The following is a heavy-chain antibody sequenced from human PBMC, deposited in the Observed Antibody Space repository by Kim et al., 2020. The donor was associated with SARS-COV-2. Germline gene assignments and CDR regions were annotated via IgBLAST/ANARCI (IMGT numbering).Heavy chain of an antibody. D-gene: IGHD3-10*01. V-gene: IGHV1-18*01. CDR3: ARDPYVTMVRGVIEGYAY. Sequence: ASVKVSCKASGYTFTSYGISWVRQAPGQGLEWMGWNSAYNGNTNYAQKLQGRVTMTTDTSTSTAYMELRSLRSDDTAVYYCARDPYVTMVRGVIEGYAYWGQGTLVTVSS. CDR2: NSAYNGNT. J-gene: IGHJ4*02. CDR1: GYTFTSYG.